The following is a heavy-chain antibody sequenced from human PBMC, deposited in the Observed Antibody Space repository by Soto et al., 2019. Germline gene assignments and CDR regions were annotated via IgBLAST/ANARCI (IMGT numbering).Heavy chain of an antibody. D-gene: IGHD1-1*01. CDR1: GFSVSAYT. CDR3: ARWEQPLFDY. V-gene: IGHV3-30*09. J-gene: IGHJ4*02. Sequence: QVQLVESGGGVVQPGRSLRLSCAASGFSVSAYTVHWVRQAPGKGLEWVAVISSDGNHKYYPDSVEGRFAISRDTSTNTVFLQMSSLGPEDTAVYYCARWEQPLFDYWGQGTLVSVSS. CDR2: ISSDGNHK.